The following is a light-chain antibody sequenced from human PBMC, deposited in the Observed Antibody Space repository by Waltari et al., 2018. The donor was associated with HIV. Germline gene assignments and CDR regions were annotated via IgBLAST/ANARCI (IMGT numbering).Light chain of an antibody. CDR1: SSDVGGYNY. V-gene: IGLV2-14*03. CDR3: SSYTSSSTPVV. Sequence: QSALTQPASVSGSPGQSITISCTGTSSDVGGYNYVSWYQQHPGKAPKLMIYDVSNRPPGVSNHFSGSKSGNTASLTISGLQAEDEADYYCSSYTSSSTPVVFGGGTKLTVL. CDR2: DVS. J-gene: IGLJ2*01.